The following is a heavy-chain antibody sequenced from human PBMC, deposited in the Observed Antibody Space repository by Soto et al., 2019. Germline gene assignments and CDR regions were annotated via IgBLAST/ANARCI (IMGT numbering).Heavy chain of an antibody. V-gene: IGHV4-34*01. Sequence: QVQLQQWGAGLLKPSETLSLTCAVYGGSFSGYYWSWIRQPPGKGLELIGEINHSGSTNYNPSLKSRVTISVDTSKNHFSRKLSSVTAADTAVYYCAISDRKRFYSNYFSRYYFDCWGQGTLVTVSS. CDR2: INHSGST. CDR3: AISDRKRFYSNYFSRYYFDC. D-gene: IGHD4-4*01. J-gene: IGHJ4*02. CDR1: GGSFSGYY.